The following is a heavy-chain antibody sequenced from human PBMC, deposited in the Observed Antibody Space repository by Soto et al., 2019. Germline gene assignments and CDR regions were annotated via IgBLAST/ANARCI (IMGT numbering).Heavy chain of an antibody. D-gene: IGHD3-10*01. CDR2: IDWDDDK. J-gene: IGHJ6*02. CDR1: GFSLSTSGMC. CDR3: ARIPHSVYYYYGMDV. Sequence: GSGPTLVNPTQTLTLTCTFSGFSLSTSGMCVSWIRQPPGKALEWLALIDWDDDKYYSTSLKTRLTISKDTSKNQVVLTMTNMGPVDTATYYCARIPHSVYYYYGMDVWGQGTTVTVSS. V-gene: IGHV2-70*01.